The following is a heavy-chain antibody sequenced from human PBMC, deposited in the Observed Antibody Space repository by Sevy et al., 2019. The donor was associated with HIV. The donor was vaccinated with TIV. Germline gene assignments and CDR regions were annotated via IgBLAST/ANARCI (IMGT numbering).Heavy chain of an antibody. V-gene: IGHV3-23*01. CDR1: GFTFSSYA. J-gene: IGHJ6*02. Sequence: GGCLRLSCAASGFTFSSYAMSWVRQAPGKGLEWVSAISGRGGSTYYADSVKGRFTISRDNSKNTLYLQMNSLRAEDTALYYCAKSSGVAARGYYYGMDVWGQGTTVTVSS. CDR2: ISGRGGST. D-gene: IGHD6-6*01. CDR3: AKSSGVAARGYYYGMDV.